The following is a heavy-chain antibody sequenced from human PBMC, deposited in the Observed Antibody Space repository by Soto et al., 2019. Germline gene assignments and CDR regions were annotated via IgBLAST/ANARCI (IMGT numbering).Heavy chain of an antibody. V-gene: IGHV1-8*01. J-gene: IGHJ4*02. D-gene: IGHD2-8*01. Sequence: QVQLVQSGAEVKKPGASVKVSCKASGYTFTSYDINWVREATGQGLEWMGWMNPNNNNTGYAQKFQGRVTMTRNTSTNTAYMDLSRLGSDDTAVYSCARGPHPYFNDYWGQGTLVTVSS. CDR2: MNPNNNNT. CDR1: GYTFTSYD. CDR3: ARGPHPYFNDY.